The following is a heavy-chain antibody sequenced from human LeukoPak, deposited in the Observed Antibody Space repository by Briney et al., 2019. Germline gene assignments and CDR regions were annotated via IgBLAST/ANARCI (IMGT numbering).Heavy chain of an antibody. CDR3: ARGSLTMVQGAMDV. J-gene: IGHJ6*04. Sequence: PSETLSLTCTVSGGSISSYYWSWIRQPPGKGLEWIGYIYYSGSTNYNPSLKSRVTISVDTSKNQFSLKLSSVTAADTAVYYCARGSLTMVQGAMDVWGKGTTVTVSS. D-gene: IGHD3-10*01. V-gene: IGHV4-59*01. CDR2: IYYSGST. CDR1: GGSISSYY.